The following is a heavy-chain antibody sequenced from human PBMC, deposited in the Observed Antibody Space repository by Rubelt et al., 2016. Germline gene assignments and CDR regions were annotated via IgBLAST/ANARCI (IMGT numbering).Heavy chain of an antibody. Sequence: VQLQQWGAGLLKPSETLSLTCAVYGGSFSGYYWSWIRQPPGKGLEWVGRIKSNTDGGSTDYAAPVKGRFTISRDDSKNTLKRQMNSLKTEDTGVYYCTKEGCKGFGEWGDYWGQGTLVTVSS. CDR3: TKEGCKGFGEWGDY. CDR1: GGSFSGYY. CDR2: IKSNTDGGST. J-gene: IGHJ4*02. V-gene: IGHV3-15*07. D-gene: IGHD3-10*01.